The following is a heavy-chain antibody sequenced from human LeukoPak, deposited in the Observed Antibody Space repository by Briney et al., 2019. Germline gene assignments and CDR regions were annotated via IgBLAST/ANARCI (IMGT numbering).Heavy chain of an antibody. V-gene: IGHV1-2*02. CDR1: GYTFDENH. J-gene: IGHJ3*01. CDR2: GNPKSGAT. CDR3: ARAGDESTGHYDSLHF. Sequence: ASVKVSCKASGYTFDENHIHWVGQAPGQGPEWMGWGNPKSGATDSEQQFQGRLTMTRDTSIGTASMDLSGLRIDDTGIYYCARAGDESTGHYDSLHFWGQGTMVTVSS. D-gene: IGHD2-8*02.